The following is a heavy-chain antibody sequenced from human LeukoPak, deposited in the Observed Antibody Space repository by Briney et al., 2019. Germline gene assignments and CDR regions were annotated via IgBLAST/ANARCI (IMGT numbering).Heavy chain of an antibody. V-gene: IGHV1-8*03. Sequence: GASVKVSCKASGYTFTSYDINWVRQATGQGLVWMGWMNPSSGNTGYAQKFQGRVTITRNTSTSTAYMELSSLRSEDTAVYYCAREGYSSSYYYMDVWGKGTTVTVSS. CDR2: MNPSSGNT. CDR1: GYTFTSYD. D-gene: IGHD6-6*01. CDR3: AREGYSSSYYYMDV. J-gene: IGHJ6*03.